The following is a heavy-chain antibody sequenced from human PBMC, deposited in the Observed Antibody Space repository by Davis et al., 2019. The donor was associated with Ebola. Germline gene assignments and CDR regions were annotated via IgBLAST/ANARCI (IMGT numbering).Heavy chain of an antibody. V-gene: IGHV3-64D*08. Sequence: PGGSLRLSCSASGFTFSAHTMHWVRQAPGKGLEYVSVISSSGKTYYADSVKGRFTISRDNSQNNVYLQMTSLRVEDTAVYYCVKEGTTTIRVDSDNWGQGTLVTVAS. CDR1: GFTFSAHT. J-gene: IGHJ4*02. D-gene: IGHD1-26*01. CDR2: ISSSGKT. CDR3: VKEGTTTIRVDSDN.